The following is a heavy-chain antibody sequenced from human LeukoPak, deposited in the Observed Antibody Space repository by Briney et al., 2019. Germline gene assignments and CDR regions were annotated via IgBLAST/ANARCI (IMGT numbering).Heavy chain of an antibody. Sequence: RGSLRLSCAASGFTFSSYWMHWVRQAPGKGLLWVSRINSDGSSTSYADSVKGRFTISRDNAKNTLYLQMNSLRAEDTAVYYCARYLAAAGRGWFDPWGQGTLITVSS. D-gene: IGHD6-13*01. V-gene: IGHV3-74*01. CDR3: ARYLAAAGRGWFDP. J-gene: IGHJ5*02. CDR2: INSDGSST. CDR1: GFTFSSYW.